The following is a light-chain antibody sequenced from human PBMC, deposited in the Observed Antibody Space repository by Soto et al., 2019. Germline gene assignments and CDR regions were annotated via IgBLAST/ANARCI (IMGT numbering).Light chain of an antibody. CDR2: EGS. CDR3: CSYAGSRTLV. Sequence: QSVLTQPASVSGSPGQSITISCTGTSSDVGSYNLVSWYQQHPGKAPKLMIYEGSKRPSGVSNRFSGSKSGNTASLTISGLQAEDEADYYCCSYAGSRTLVFGTGTKLTVL. J-gene: IGLJ1*01. V-gene: IGLV2-23*01. CDR1: SSDVGSYNL.